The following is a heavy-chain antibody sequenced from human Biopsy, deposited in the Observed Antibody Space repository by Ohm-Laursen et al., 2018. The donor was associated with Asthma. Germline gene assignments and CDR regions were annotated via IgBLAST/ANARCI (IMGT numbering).Heavy chain of an antibody. CDR1: GFTFSNYA. D-gene: IGHD5-18*01. CDR2: ITGSGGFT. CDR3: AKGMDTFDI. J-gene: IGHJ3*02. V-gene: IGHV3-23*01. Sequence: SLRLSCAASGFTFSNYAMSWVRQAPGKGLEWVSSITGSGGFTYYADSVKGRFTISRDKSKNTLFLHMNSLRADDTAVYYCAKGMDTFDIWGQGTLVTVSS.